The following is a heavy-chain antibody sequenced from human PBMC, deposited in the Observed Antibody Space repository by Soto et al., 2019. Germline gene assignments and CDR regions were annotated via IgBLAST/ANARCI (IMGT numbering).Heavy chain of an antibody. J-gene: IGHJ4*02. Sequence: RGSLRLSCAASGFTFSNSWMNWVRQAPGKGLEWVANIKEDGTAKYYLDSVKGRFTVSRDNVKKSLNLQMNSLRAEDTAMYYCTTDRGYLTFDYWGPGTLVTVSS. CDR2: IKEDGTAK. D-gene: IGHD3-22*01. CDR1: GFTFSNSW. CDR3: TTDRGYLTFDY. V-gene: IGHV3-7*01.